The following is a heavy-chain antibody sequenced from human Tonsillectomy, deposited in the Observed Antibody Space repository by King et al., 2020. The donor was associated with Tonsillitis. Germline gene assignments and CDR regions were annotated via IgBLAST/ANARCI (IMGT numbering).Heavy chain of an antibody. CDR1: GFTFCSYG. Sequence: QLVQSGGGVVQPGRSLRLSCAASGFTFCSYGMHWVRQAPGKGLEWVAVISYDGRNKYYADSVKGRCTISRDKSKNTLYLQMNSLRAEDTAVYYCAKAANWALDYWGQGTLVTVSS. CDR2: ISYDGRNK. D-gene: IGHD7-27*01. J-gene: IGHJ4*02. V-gene: IGHV3-30*18. CDR3: AKAANWALDY.